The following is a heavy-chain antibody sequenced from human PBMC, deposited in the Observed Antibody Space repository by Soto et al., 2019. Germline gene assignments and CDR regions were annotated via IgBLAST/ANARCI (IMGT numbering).Heavy chain of an antibody. V-gene: IGHV5-51*01. CDR2: IYPGDSDT. Sequence: GESLKISCKGSGYSFTSYWIGWVRQMPGKGLEWMGIIYPGDSDTRYSPSFQGQVTISADKSISTAYLQWSSLKASDTAMYYCARILSSWYFPYGMDVWGQGTTVTVSS. D-gene: IGHD6-13*01. CDR1: GYSFTSYW. CDR3: ARILSSWYFPYGMDV. J-gene: IGHJ6*02.